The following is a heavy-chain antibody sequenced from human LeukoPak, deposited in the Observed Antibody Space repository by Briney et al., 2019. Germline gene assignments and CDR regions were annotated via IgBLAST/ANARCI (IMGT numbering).Heavy chain of an antibody. CDR1: GGSIPTTRYY. CDR3: APHKERSYFES. D-gene: IGHD3-10*01. CDR2: VYYFGNA. V-gene: IGHV4-39*01. J-gene: IGHJ4*02. Sequence: PSETLSLICSVSGGSIPTTRYYWGWIRQSPGMGLEWIGSVYYFGNAYYRPSLMSRATISIDTSKKRISLNLTSVTARGTGIYYCAPHKERSYFESWGQGTLVTVSS.